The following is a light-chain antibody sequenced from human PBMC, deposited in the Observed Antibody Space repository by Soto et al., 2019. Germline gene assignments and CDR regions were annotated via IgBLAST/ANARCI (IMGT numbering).Light chain of an antibody. V-gene: IGKV3-20*01. J-gene: IGKJ5*01. CDR1: QSRGSNF. CDR2: ASS. CDR3: QLYGISPH. Sequence: EIVLTQSPGTLSLSPGERATLSCKTSQSRGSNFLAWYQHKPGQAARLLINASSNRATAIPDRFSGSASGTDFTLTINRLEPEDFGVYYCQLYGISPHFGQGTRLEIK.